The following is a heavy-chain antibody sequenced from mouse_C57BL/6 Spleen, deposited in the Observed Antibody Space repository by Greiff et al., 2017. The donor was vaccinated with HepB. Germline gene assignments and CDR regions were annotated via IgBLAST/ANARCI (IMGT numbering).Heavy chain of an antibody. D-gene: IGHD1-1*01. CDR3: ARKGTVRYFDY. CDR1: GYTFTSYW. V-gene: IGHV1-50*01. Sequence: QVQLQQPGAELVKPGASVKLSCKASGYTFTSYWMQWVKQRPGQGLEWIGEIDPSDSYTNYNQKFKGKATLTVDTSSSTAYMQLRSLTSEDSAVYYCARKGTVRYFDYWGQGTTLTVSS. J-gene: IGHJ2*01. CDR2: IDPSDSYT.